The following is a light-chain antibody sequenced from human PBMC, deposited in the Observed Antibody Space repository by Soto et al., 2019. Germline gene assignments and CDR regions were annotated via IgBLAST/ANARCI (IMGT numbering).Light chain of an antibody. Sequence: QSALTQPASVSGSPGQSITISCTGTSSDVGGYNYVSWYQQHPGKAPKLMIYDVSNRPSGVSNRFSGSKSDNTASLTISGLQADDEADYYCSSYTSSSTPFYVFGTGTKVTVL. CDR3: SSYTSSSTPFYV. J-gene: IGLJ1*01. CDR1: SSDVGGYNY. CDR2: DVS. V-gene: IGLV2-14*01.